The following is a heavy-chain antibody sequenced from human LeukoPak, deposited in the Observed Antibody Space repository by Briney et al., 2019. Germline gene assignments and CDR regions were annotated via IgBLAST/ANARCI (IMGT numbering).Heavy chain of an antibody. CDR1: GDSVSSNTGA. D-gene: IGHD4-17*01. CDR3: AKDGNTVTIFDY. Sequence: SQTLSLTCAISGDSVSSNTGAWNWIRQSPSRGLEWLGRTYYRSKWYNDYAVSVESRITIDPDTSKNQFSLQLNSVTPEDTAVYYCAKDGNTVTIFDYWGRGTLVTVSS. CDR2: TYYRSKWYN. V-gene: IGHV6-1*01. J-gene: IGHJ4*02.